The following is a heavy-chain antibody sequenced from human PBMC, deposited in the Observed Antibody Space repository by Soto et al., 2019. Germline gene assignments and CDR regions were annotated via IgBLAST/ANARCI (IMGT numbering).Heavy chain of an antibody. V-gene: IGHV3-23*01. Sequence: GGSLRLSCAASGFTFSSYAMSWVRQAPGKGLEWVSAISGSGGSTYYADSVKGRFTISRDNSKNTLYLQMNSLRAEDTAVYYCAKDPLRMASGWYGSRFDYWGQGTLVTVSS. CDR2: ISGSGGST. J-gene: IGHJ4*02. D-gene: IGHD6-19*01. CDR3: AKDPLRMASGWYGSRFDY. CDR1: GFTFSSYA.